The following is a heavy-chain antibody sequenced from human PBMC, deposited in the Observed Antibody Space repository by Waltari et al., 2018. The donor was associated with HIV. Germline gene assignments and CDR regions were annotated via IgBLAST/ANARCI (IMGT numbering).Heavy chain of an antibody. CDR2: IYWDDDK. J-gene: IGHJ3*02. Sequence: QITLKESGPTLVKPTQTHTRTCPFSAFSLSTTGVDAGWLRLPPGKALAIRQPPGKALEWLALIYWDDDKRYSPSLKSRLTSTKDTSKNQVVLTMTNMDPVDTATYSCAQNPVGFDAFDIWGQGTMVTVSS. CDR3: AQNPVGFDAFDI. V-gene: IGHV2-5*02. D-gene: IGHD1-26*01. CDR1: AFSLSTTGVD.